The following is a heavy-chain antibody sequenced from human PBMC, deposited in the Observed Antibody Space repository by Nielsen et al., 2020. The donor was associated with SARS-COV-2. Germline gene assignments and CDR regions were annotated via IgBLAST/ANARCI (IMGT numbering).Heavy chain of an antibody. J-gene: IGHJ6*02. CDR1: GGSISSYY. CDR2: IYYSGST. CDR3: ARHINDFWSGYYDYYGMDV. D-gene: IGHD3-3*01. V-gene: IGHV4-59*13. Sequence: GSLRLSCTVSGGSISSYYWSWIRQPPGKGLEWIGYIYYSGSTNYNPSLKSRVTISVDTSKNQFSLKLSSVTAADTAVYYCARHINDFWSGYYDYYGMDVWGQGTTVTVSS.